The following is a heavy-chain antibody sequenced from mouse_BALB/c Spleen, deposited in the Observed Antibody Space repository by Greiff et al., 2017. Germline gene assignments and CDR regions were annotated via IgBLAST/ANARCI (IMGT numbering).Heavy chain of an antibody. Sequence: QVQLQQSGAELARPGASVKLSCKASGYTFTSYWMQWVKQRPGQGLEWIGAIYPGDGDTRYTQKFKGKATLTADKSSSTAYMQLSSLASKDSAVYYCARSLNWAWFAYWGQGTLVTVSA. CDR3: ARSLNWAWFAY. J-gene: IGHJ3*01. D-gene: IGHD4-1*01. V-gene: IGHV1-87*01. CDR2: IYPGDGDT. CDR1: GYTFTSYW.